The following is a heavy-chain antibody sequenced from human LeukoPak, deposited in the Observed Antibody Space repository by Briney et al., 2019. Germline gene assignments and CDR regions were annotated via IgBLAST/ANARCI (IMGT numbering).Heavy chain of an antibody. CDR1: GFTFSSYP. CDR2: ITASGTAM. V-gene: IGHV3-48*02. D-gene: IGHD2-8*01. J-gene: IGHJ4*02. Sequence: GGSLRLSCAASGFTFSSYPMNWVRQAPGKGLEWVSHITASGTAMFYADSVKGRFTISRDNAKNSLYLQMNSLRDEDTAVYFCARRYCTPSSCYSDYWGQGALVTVSS. CDR3: ARRYCTPSSCYSDY.